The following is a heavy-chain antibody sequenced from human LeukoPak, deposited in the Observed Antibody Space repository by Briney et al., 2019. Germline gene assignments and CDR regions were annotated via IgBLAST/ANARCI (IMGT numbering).Heavy chain of an antibody. CDR1: GGSISSGDYY. J-gene: IGHJ4*02. Sequence: PSETLSLTCTVSGGSISSGDYYWSWIRQPPGKGLEWIGYIYYSGSTYYNPSLKSRVTISVDTSKNQFSLKLSSVTAADTAVYYCARDRAVRGVIIHYDYWGQGTLVTVSS. V-gene: IGHV4-30-4*08. CDR2: IYYSGST. CDR3: ARDRAVRGVIIHYDY. D-gene: IGHD3-10*01.